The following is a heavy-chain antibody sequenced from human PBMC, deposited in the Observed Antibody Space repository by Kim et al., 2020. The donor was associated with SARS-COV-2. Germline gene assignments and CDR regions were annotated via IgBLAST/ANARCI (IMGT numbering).Heavy chain of an antibody. Sequence: GGSLRLSCAASGFTFSSYGMHWVRQAPGKGLEWVSGISGGGGTTTYADSVKGRFTISRDNSKNTLYLQMNSLRAEDTAVYYCAKDPSDALAGWGHGSTV. CDR2: ISGGGGTT. CDR1: GFTFSSYG. J-gene: IGHJ6*02. V-gene: IGHV3-23*01. CDR3: AKDPSDALAG.